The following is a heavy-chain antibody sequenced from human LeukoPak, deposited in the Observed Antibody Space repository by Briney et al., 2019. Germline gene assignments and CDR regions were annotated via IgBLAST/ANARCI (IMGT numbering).Heavy chain of an antibody. CDR1: GGSISSYY. CDR3: ARAPVTTRFTDDWYFDL. D-gene: IGHD4-11*01. V-gene: IGHV4-59*01. CDR2: IYYSGST. J-gene: IGHJ2*01. Sequence: SETLSLTCTVSGGSISSYYWSWIRQPPGKGLEWIGYIYYSGSTNYNPSLKSRVTISVDTSKNQFSLKLSSVTAADTAVYYCARAPVTTRFTDDWYFDLWGRGTLVTVSS.